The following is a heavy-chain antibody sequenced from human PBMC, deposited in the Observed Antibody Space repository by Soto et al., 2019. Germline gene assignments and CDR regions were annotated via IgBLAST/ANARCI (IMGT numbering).Heavy chain of an antibody. CDR2: FIPISDTT. D-gene: IGHD2-2*01. J-gene: IGHJ6*02. CDR3: ARSQGSSTSLEIYYYYYYGMDV. CDR1: GGTFSSYA. Sequence: QVQLVQSGAEVKKPGSSVKVSCKASGGTFSSYAISWVRQAPGQGLEWMGGFIPISDTTNYAQKFQGRVTITVDESTSTAYRELSSLRSEDTAVYYCARSQGSSTSLEIYYYYYYGMDVWGQGTTVTVSS. V-gene: IGHV1-69*01.